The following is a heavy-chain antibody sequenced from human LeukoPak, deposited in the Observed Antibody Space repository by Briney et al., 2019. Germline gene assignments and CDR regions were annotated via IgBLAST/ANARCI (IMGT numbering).Heavy chain of an antibody. J-gene: IGHJ5*02. V-gene: IGHV4-59*08. CDR2: IYYSGST. Sequence: SETLSLTCTVSGGSISSYYWSWIRQPPGKGLEWIGYIYYSGSTNYNPSLKSRVTISVDTSKNQFSLKLSSVTAADTAVYYCARLVGVATSNNWFDPWGQGTLVAVSS. CDR3: ARLVGVATSNNWFDP. CDR1: GGSISSYY. D-gene: IGHD5-12*01.